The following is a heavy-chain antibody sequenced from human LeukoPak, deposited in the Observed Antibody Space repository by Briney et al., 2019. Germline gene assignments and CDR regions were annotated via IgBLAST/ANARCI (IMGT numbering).Heavy chain of an antibody. CDR3: AKALGFRAPDS. J-gene: IGHJ4*02. CDR2: ISGGGGST. V-gene: IGHV3-23*01. Sequence: PGGSLRLSCAASGFTFTNAWMNWVRQAPGKGLEWVSVISGGGGSTHYADSVKGRFTISRDNSKNTLYLQMNSLRVEDTAVYHCAKALGFRAPDSWGQGTLVTVSS. CDR1: GFTFTNAW.